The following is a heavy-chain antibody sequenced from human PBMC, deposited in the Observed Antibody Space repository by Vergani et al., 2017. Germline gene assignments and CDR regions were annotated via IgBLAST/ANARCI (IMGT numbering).Heavy chain of an antibody. CDR2: INHSGST. Sequence: QVQLQQWGAGLLKPSETLSLTCAVYGGSFSGYYWSWVRQPPGKGLEWLGEINHSGSTNYNPSLKSRVTISVDTSKNQFSLKLSSVTAADTAVYYCARGSSIFGVVITSLGAFDIWGQGTMVTVSS. V-gene: IGHV4-34*01. CDR1: GGSFSGYY. D-gene: IGHD3-3*01. J-gene: IGHJ3*02. CDR3: ARGSSIFGVVITSLGAFDI.